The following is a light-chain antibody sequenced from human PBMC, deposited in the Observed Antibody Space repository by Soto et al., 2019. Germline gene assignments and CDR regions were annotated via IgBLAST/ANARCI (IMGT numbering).Light chain of an antibody. CDR1: QTVNSDY. V-gene: IGKV3-20*01. CDR2: ATS. J-gene: IGKJ1*01. Sequence: EVVLKQSAGTLSLTPGETATLSCRASQTVNSDYLAWFQQRPGQAPRLLIFATSRRATDIPDRFSGGGSGTDFTLTISRLEPEDSAVYYCQQYGSSGTFGQGTKV. CDR3: QQYGSSGT.